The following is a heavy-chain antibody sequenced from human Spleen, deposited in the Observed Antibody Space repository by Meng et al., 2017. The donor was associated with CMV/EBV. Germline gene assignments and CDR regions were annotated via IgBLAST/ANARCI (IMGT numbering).Heavy chain of an antibody. CDR1: YTSTDYY. D-gene: IGHD3-3*01. J-gene: IGHJ4*02. CDR2: VDPEDGET. CDR3: ARSLRFLEWLKTFLFDY. V-gene: IGHV1-69-2*01. Sequence: YTSTDYYMHWVQQAPGKGLEWMGLVDPEDGETIYAEKFQGRVTITADTSTDTAYMELRSLRSDDTAVYYCARSLRFLEWLKTFLFDYWGQGTLVTVSS.